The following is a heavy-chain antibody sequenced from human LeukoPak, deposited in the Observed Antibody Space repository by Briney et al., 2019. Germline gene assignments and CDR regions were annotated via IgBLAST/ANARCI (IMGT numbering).Heavy chain of an antibody. J-gene: IGHJ4*02. CDR1: GFTFSSYS. CDR3: ARAGPAVTALRRTPFDY. V-gene: IGHV3-21*01. D-gene: IGHD2-21*02. Sequence: GGSLRLSCAASGFTFSSYSMNWVRQAPGRGLEWASSITSSSGYIYYADSVKGRFTISRDNTKNSLFLQMNSLRAEDTAVYYCARAGPAVTALRRTPFDYWGQGTLVTVSS. CDR2: ITSSSGYI.